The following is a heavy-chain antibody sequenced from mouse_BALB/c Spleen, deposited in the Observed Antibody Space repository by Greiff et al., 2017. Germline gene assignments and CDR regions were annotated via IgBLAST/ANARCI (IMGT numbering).Heavy chain of an antibody. J-gene: IGHJ4*01. CDR3: ARSDYSRYYAMDY. V-gene: IGHV1-54*03. D-gene: IGHD2-13*01. CDR2: INPGSGGT. CDR1: GYAFTNYL. Sequence: LVESGAELVRPGTSVKVSCKASGYAFTNYLIAWVKQRPGQGLEWIGVINPGSGGTNYNEKVKGKATLTADKSSSTAYMQLSSLTSDDSAVYFCARSDYSRYYAMDYWGQGTSVTVSS.